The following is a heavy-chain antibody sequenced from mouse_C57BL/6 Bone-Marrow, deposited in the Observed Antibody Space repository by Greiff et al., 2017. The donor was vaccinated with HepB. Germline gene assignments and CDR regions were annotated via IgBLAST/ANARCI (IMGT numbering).Heavy chain of an antibody. Sequence: EVQLQQSGPELVKPGASVKISCKASGYTFTGYYMNWVKQSPEKSLEWIGEINPSTGGTTYNQKFKAKATLTVDKSSSTAYMQLKSLTSEDSAVYYCARWHYRSSYGYAMDYWGQGTSVTVSS. CDR1: GYTFTGYY. D-gene: IGHD1-1*01. J-gene: IGHJ4*01. V-gene: IGHV1-42*01. CDR2: INPSTGGT. CDR3: ARWHYRSSYGYAMDY.